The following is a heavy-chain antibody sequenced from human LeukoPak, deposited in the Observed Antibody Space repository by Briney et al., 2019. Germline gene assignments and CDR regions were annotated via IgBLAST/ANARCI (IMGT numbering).Heavy chain of an antibody. Sequence: GESLKISCKASGYSFTSYWIGWVRQVPGKGLEWMGIIDPSDSETRYTPSFQGQVTISVDKSLTTTYLQWNSLKASDTAMYYCARQTAMGRSGDYWGQGTLVTVSS. D-gene: IGHD5-18*01. V-gene: IGHV5-51*01. J-gene: IGHJ4*02. CDR1: GYSFTSYW. CDR2: IDPSDSET. CDR3: ARQTAMGRSGDY.